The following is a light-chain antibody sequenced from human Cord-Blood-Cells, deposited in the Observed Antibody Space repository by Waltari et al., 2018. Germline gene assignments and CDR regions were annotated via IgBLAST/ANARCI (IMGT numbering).Light chain of an antibody. CDR2: GKN. CDR1: SLRSYY. J-gene: IGLJ3*02. Sequence: SSELTQDPAVSVALGQTVRITCQGDSLRSYYASWYQQKPGQAPGLVIYGKNNRPAGIPDRFSGSSSVNTASLTITGAQAEDEADYYCNSRDSSGNHLVFGGGTKLTVL. CDR3: NSRDSSGNHLV. V-gene: IGLV3-19*01.